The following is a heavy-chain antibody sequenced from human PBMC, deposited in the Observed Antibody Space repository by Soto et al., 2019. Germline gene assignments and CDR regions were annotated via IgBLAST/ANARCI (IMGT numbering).Heavy chain of an antibody. V-gene: IGHV3-7*03. CDR3: ARAHMILPAHDLFYGSDV. CDR1: GFTFSIYS. Sequence: GGSLRLSCAVCGFTFSIYSMSWVHQSQGKGLGWVAKIPQDGCDGHYAGSVKGRFTISRDNGKIPLSLQLTTLRAEDTAVYYCARAHMILPAHDLFYGSDVWGRGATVTESS. CDR2: IPQDGCDG. D-gene: IGHD3-22*01. J-gene: IGHJ6*02.